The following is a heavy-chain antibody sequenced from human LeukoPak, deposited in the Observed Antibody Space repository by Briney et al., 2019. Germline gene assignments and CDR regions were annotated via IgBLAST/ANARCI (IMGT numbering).Heavy chain of an antibody. CDR3: ARDQQIVVVVAATQSRYWYFDL. Sequence: SETLSLTCTVSGGSISSLGYSWSWIRQSPGKGLEWIGYIYYSGGTSYNPSLKSRVTMSVDTSKNQFSLKLSSVTAADTAVYYCARDQQIVVVVAATQSRYWYFDLWGRGTLVTVSP. V-gene: IGHV4-30-4*07. D-gene: IGHD2-15*01. J-gene: IGHJ2*01. CDR1: GGSISSLGYS. CDR2: IYYSGGT.